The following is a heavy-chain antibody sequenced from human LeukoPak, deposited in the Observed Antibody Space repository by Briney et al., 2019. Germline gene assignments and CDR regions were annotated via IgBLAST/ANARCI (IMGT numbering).Heavy chain of an antibody. CDR2: IIPMMETA. CDR3: ASGIDEWLMRY. J-gene: IGHJ4*02. CDR1: GGTFGSDA. D-gene: IGHD3-3*01. Sequence: SVKVSCKTSGGTFGSDAISWVRKAPGQGLEWMGGIIPMMETADYAERFKDRVTITTDESTSTAYMELSSLRSEDTAVYYCASGIDEWLMRYWGQGTLVTVSS. V-gene: IGHV1-69*05.